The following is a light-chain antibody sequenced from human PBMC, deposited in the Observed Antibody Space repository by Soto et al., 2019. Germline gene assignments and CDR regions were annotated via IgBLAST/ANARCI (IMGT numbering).Light chain of an antibody. V-gene: IGKV1-5*01. CDR2: GAS. J-gene: IGKJ1*01. Sequence: DIQMTQSPSTLSASVGDRVTITCRASQSISRYLAWYQKKPGEAPKLLIYGASSRATGIPDRFSGSGSGTDFTLTISRLEPEDFAVYYCQQYGSSPWTFGQGTKVDIK. CDR1: QSISRY. CDR3: QQYGSSPWT.